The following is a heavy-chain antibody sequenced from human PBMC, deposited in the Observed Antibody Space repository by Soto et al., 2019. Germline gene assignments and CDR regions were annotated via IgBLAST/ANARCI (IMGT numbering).Heavy chain of an antibody. CDR2: INSDGSSI. CDR3: TRGASGYVNFDY. Sequence: EVQLVESGGGVVQPGGSLRLSCAASGFSFSTWMHWVRQAPGKGLEWLSRINSDGSSISYADSVKGRFTVSRDNAKNTLYLQINSLTAEDTAVYYCTRGASGYVNFDYWGQGVLLTVSS. CDR1: GFSFSTW. D-gene: IGHD5-12*01. V-gene: IGHV3-74*01. J-gene: IGHJ4*02.